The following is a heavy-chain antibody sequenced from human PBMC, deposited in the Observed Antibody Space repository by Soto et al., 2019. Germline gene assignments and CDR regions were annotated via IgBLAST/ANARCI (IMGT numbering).Heavy chain of an antibody. V-gene: IGHV2-5*02. CDR3: AHRAYFDSRKPFDS. J-gene: IGHJ4*02. Sequence: QITLKESGPTPVKPTQTLTVTCTFSGFSLSTSGVGGGWLSQPPGKALVWLAIIYWDDEKRYSPSLKTSLTVTKDSSNNHAVLTVTNVDPVDTGPHYCAHRAYFDSRKPFDSCGQGTLVSVSS. CDR1: GFSLSTSGVG. CDR2: IYWDDEK. D-gene: IGHD3-10*01.